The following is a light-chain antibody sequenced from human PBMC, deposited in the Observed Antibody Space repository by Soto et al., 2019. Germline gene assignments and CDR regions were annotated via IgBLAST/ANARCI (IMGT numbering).Light chain of an antibody. Sequence: EIVMTQSPATLSVSPGERATLSCRASQTVNNNLAWYQQKPGQAPRLLIYGASARATGIPARFSGSGSGTEFTLTISSLQSEDFAVYYCQQRSNWPPYTFGQGTKLEIK. CDR3: QQRSNWPPYT. J-gene: IGKJ2*01. CDR2: GAS. CDR1: QTVNNN. V-gene: IGKV3-15*01.